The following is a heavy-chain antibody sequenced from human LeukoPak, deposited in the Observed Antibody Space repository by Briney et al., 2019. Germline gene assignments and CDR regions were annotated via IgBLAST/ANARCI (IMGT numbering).Heavy chain of an antibody. Sequence: GGSLRLSCAASGFTFSAYGMHWVRQAPGKGLEWVAVISNDGSNKYYADSVKGRFTISRDNSKNTLYLQMNSLRAEDTAVYYCAKDQELRFLEWLLDAFDIWGQGTMVTVSS. CDR3: AKDQELRFLEWLLDAFDI. V-gene: IGHV3-30*18. D-gene: IGHD3-3*01. CDR1: GFTFSAYG. J-gene: IGHJ3*02. CDR2: ISNDGSNK.